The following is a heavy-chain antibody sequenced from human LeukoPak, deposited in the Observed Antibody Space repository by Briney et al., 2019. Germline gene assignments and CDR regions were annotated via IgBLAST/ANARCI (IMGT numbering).Heavy chain of an antibody. CDR2: IWYDGSNK. V-gene: IGHV3-33*01. D-gene: IGHD2-15*01. CDR1: GFTFSSYG. Sequence: PGGSLRLSCAASGFTFSSYGMHWVRQAPGKGLEWVAVIWYDGSNKYYADSVKGRFTISRDNSKNTLYLQMNSLRAEDTAVYYCARDMAGYCSGGSCFVRYYFDYWGQGTLVTVSS. J-gene: IGHJ4*02. CDR3: ARDMAGYCSGGSCFVRYYFDY.